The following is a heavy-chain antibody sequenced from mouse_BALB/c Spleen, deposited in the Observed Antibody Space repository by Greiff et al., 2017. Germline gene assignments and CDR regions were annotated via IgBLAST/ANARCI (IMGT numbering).Heavy chain of an antibody. V-gene: IGHV5-17*02. CDR3: ARGGSSVFDY. Sequence: EVKVVESGGGLVQPGGSRKLSCAASGFTFSSFGMHWVRQAPEKGLEWVAYISSGSSTIYYADTVKGRFTISRDNPKNTLFLQMTSLRSEDTAMYYCARGGSSVFDYWGQGTTLTVSS. D-gene: IGHD1-1*01. J-gene: IGHJ2*01. CDR2: ISSGSSTI. CDR1: GFTFSSFG.